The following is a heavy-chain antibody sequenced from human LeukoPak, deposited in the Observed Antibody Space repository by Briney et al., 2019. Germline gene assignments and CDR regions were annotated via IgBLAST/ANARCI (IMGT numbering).Heavy chain of an antibody. CDR2: MNPNSGNT. CDR3: ARGPSGWYVYFDY. CDR1: GYTFTSYD. V-gene: IGHV1-8*01. J-gene: IGHJ4*02. D-gene: IGHD6-19*01. Sequence: ASVKVSCKASGYTFTSYDINWVRQATGQGLEWMGWMNPNSGNTGYAQKFQGRVTMTRDTSISTAYMELSRLRSDDTAVYYCARGPSGWYVYFDYWGQGTLVTVSS.